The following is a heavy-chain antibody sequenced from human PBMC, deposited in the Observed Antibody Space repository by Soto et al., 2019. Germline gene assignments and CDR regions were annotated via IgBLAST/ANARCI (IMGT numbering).Heavy chain of an antibody. CDR1: GYTFSSYG. Sequence: QVHLMQSGAEVKSPGASVRVSCKASGYTFSSYGVSWVRQAPGQGLEFMGWISVYNGDTNYAQKFQGRVTMTTDTSTSTAYMELRSLRSADTAVYFCARCDFGDYDHPLDHWGQGTLVTVSA. D-gene: IGHD4-17*01. V-gene: IGHV1-18*01. J-gene: IGHJ4*02. CDR3: ARCDFGDYDHPLDH. CDR2: ISVYNGDT.